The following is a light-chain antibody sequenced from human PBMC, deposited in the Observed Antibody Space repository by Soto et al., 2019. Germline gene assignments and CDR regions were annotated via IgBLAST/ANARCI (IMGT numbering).Light chain of an antibody. Sequence: EIVLKQSPGTLSLSTGERATLSCRASQSVSSSYLAWYQQKPGQAPRLLIYGASSRATGIPDRFSGSGSGTDFTLTISRLEPEDFAVYYCQQYVSSPTFGQVTNVDIK. CDR2: GAS. J-gene: IGKJ1*01. V-gene: IGKV3-20*01. CDR1: QSVSSSY. CDR3: QQYVSSPT.